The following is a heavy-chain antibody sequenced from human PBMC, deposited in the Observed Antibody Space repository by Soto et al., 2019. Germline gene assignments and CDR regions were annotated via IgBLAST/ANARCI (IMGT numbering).Heavy chain of an antibody. V-gene: IGHV4-34*01. CDR3: ARGFFSAYYEFWSGYYKFPYYFDY. Sequence: SETLSLTCAVYGGSFSGYYWSWIRQPPGKGLEWIGEIHHSGSTNYNPSLKSRVTISVDTSKNQFSLKLSSVTAADTAVYYCARGFFSAYYEFWSGYYKFPYYFDYWGQGTLVTVSS. D-gene: IGHD3-3*01. CDR2: IHHSGST. CDR1: GGSFSGYY. J-gene: IGHJ4*02.